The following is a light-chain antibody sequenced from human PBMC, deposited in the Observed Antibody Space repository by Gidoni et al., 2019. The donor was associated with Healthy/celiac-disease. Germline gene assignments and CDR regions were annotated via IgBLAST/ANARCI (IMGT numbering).Light chain of an antibody. Sequence: TVLTQSQATLALVPGERATLSCRASQSVSSSYLAWYQQKPGQAPRLLIYGASSRATGIPDRFSGSGSGTDFTLTISRLEPEDFAVYYCQQYGSSPLYTFGQGTKLEIK. J-gene: IGKJ2*01. CDR1: QSVSSSY. CDR3: QQYGSSPLYT. V-gene: IGKV3-20*01. CDR2: GAS.